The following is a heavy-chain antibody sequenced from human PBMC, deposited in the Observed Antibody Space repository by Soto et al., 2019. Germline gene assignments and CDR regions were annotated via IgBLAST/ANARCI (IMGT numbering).Heavy chain of an antibody. J-gene: IGHJ5*02. Sequence: QVTLKESGPVLVKPTETLTLTCTVSGFSLSNARMGVSWIRQPPGKALEWLAHIFSNDEKSYSTSLKSRLTIXKXTXXSQVVLTMTNMDPVDTATYYCARILEQQLDNWFDPWGQGTLVTVSS. CDR2: IFSNDEK. D-gene: IGHD6-13*01. CDR3: ARILEQQLDNWFDP. V-gene: IGHV2-26*01. CDR1: GFSLSNARMG.